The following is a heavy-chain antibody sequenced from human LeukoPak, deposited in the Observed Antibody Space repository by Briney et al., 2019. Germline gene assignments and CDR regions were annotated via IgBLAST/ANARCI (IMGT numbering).Heavy chain of an antibody. V-gene: IGHV1-69*04. CDR1: GGTFSNYG. CDR3: AKVDYLHQPAAGDY. Sequence: SVKVSCKASGGTFSNYGISWVRQAPGQGLEWMGRIIPILDMANYAQKFQGRVTITADKSTSTAYMELNSLRCEDTAVYYCAKVDYLHQPAAGDYWGQGTLVTVSS. J-gene: IGHJ4*02. CDR2: IIPILDMA. D-gene: IGHD2-2*01.